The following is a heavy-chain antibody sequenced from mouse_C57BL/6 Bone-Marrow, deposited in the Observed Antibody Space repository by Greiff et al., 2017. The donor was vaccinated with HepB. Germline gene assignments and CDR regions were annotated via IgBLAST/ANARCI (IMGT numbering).Heavy chain of an antibody. CDR2: INPSNGGT. CDR1: GYTFTSYW. D-gene: IGHD1-1*01. Sequence: QVQLQQPGPELVKPGASVKLSCKASGYTFTSYWMHWVKQRPGQGLEWIGNINPSNGGTNYNEKFKSKATLTVDKSSSTAYMQLSSLTSEDSAVYYCAREGYYYGSSAGFAYWGQGTLVTVSA. CDR3: AREGYYYGSSAGFAY. J-gene: IGHJ3*01. V-gene: IGHV1-53*01.